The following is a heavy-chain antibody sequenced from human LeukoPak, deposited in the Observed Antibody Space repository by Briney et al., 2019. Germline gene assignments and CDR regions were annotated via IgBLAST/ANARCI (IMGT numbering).Heavy chain of an antibody. V-gene: IGHV1-8*01. CDR3: ARGNRIAAAGTFGY. CDR1: GYTFTSYD. Sequence: ASVKVSCKASGYTFTSYDINWVRQAAGQGREGMGWMNPNRGNTGYAQKFQGRVTMTRNPSISTAYMELSSLRSEDPAVYYCARGNRIAAAGTFGYWGQGTLVTVSS. D-gene: IGHD6-13*01. CDR2: MNPNRGNT. J-gene: IGHJ4*02.